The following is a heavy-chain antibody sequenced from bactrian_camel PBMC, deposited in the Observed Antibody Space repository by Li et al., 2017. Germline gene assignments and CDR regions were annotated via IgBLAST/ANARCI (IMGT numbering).Heavy chain of an antibody. CDR3: AAAAGREIPAAQILSDKAYDA. CDR1: GYTYNSNC. CDR2: INIGGGST. Sequence: VQLVESGGGSVQAGGSLTLSCALSGYTYNSNCMGWFREVPGKEREGVAAINIGGGSTVYADSVKGQFTISQDFLENVVYLQMNNLKPSDTDMYYCAAAAGREIPAAQILSDKAYDAWGQGTQVTVS. V-gene: IGHV3S31*01. J-gene: IGHJ4*01. D-gene: IGHD1*01.